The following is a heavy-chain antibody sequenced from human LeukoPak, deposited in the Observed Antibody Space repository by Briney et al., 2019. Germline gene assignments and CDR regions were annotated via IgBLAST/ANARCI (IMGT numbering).Heavy chain of an antibody. CDR3: AKSPVFGLRRISYYYMDV. Sequence: GGSLRLSCAASGFMFSSYAMSWVRQAPGKGLEWVSSITGSGGSTYYADSVKGRFTISRDNSKNKLFLQMNSLRAEDTAIYYCAKSPVFGLRRISYYYMDVWGKGTTVSVSS. J-gene: IGHJ6*03. V-gene: IGHV3-23*01. CDR2: ITGSGGST. D-gene: IGHD3-10*01. CDR1: GFMFSSYA.